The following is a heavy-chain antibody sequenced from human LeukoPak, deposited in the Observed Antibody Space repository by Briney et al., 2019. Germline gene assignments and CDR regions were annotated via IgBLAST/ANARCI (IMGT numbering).Heavy chain of an antibody. Sequence: ASVKVSCKASGYTFTSYGISWVRQAPGQGLEWMGWISAYNGNTNYAQKLQGRVTMTTDTSTSTAYMELRSLRSDDTAVYYCARGVGLHSLFSWRRNYYYMDVWGKGTTVTVSS. CDR1: GYTFTSYG. D-gene: IGHD3-3*01. J-gene: IGHJ6*03. CDR2: ISAYNGNT. V-gene: IGHV1-18*01. CDR3: ARGVGLHSLFSWRRNYYYMDV.